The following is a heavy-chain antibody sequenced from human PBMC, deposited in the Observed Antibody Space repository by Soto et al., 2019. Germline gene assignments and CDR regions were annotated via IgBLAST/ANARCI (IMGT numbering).Heavy chain of an antibody. J-gene: IGHJ4*02. CDR1: GYTFTSYA. D-gene: IGHD3-22*01. Sequence: PGESLKISCKGSGYTFTSYAMHWVRQAPGQRLEWMGWINAGNGNTKYSQKFQGRVTITRDTSASTAYMELSSLRSEDTAVYYCASVDYYDSSGYYYPYWGQGTLVTVSS. V-gene: IGHV1-3*01. CDR3: ASVDYYDSSGYYYPY. CDR2: INAGNGNT.